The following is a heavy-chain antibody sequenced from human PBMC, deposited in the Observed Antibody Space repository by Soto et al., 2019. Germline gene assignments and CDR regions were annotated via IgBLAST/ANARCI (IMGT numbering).Heavy chain of an antibody. CDR3: ARDVYGFVNAFDL. V-gene: IGHV1-18*01. CDR2: ISGYSGNT. Sequence: ASVKVSCKASGYIFSSCHINWVRQAPGQGLEWMGWISGYSGNTKYAQNLQGRLTLTTDTSTNTAYMELRSLRSDDTAVYYCARDVYGFVNAFDLWGQGTVVTVSS. D-gene: IGHD3-10*01. J-gene: IGHJ3*01. CDR1: GYIFSSCH.